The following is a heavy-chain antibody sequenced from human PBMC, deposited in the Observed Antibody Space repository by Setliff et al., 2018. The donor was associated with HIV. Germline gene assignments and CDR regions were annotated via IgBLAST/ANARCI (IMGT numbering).Heavy chain of an antibody. V-gene: IGHV1-24*01. CDR1: GYSLTELS. CDR3: ATSGFYGISTGPTPGVFDI. J-gene: IGHJ3*02. Sequence: ASVKVSCKVSGYSLTELSIHWVRQAPGEGLEWMGGFDPEDDETVYAEKFQGRVTMTEDTSTDTAYMALSSLRSEDTAMYYCATSGFYGISTGPTPGVFDIWGQGTMVTVS. D-gene: IGHD3-9*01. CDR2: FDPEDDET.